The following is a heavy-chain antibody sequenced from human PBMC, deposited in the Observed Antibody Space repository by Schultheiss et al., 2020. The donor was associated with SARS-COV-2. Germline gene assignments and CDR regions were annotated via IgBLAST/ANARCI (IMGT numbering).Heavy chain of an antibody. CDR3: ARVGRDALRYFDRGKGGLDY. CDR2: INHSGST. Sequence: SETLSLTCAVYGGSFSGYYWSWIRQPPGKGLEWIGEINHSGSTNYNPSLKSRVTISVDTSKNQFSLKLSSVTAADTAVYYCARVGRDALRYFDRGKGGLDYWGQGTLVTVSS. CDR1: GGSFSGYY. J-gene: IGHJ4*02. V-gene: IGHV4-34*01. D-gene: IGHD3-9*01.